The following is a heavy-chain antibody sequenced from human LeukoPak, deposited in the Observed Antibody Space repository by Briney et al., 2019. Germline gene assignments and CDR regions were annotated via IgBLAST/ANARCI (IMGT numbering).Heavy chain of an antibody. D-gene: IGHD6-19*01. CDR1: SGSISNYH. Sequence: SETLSLTCTVSSGSISNYHWSWIRQPAGKGLEWIGRISATGNTNYNPSLTSRVTISVDKSKNQFSLNLNSVTAADTAVYFCARVNSSGSFHDYWGQGARVTVSS. CDR3: ARVNSSGSFHDY. J-gene: IGHJ4*02. CDR2: ISATGNT. V-gene: IGHV4-4*07.